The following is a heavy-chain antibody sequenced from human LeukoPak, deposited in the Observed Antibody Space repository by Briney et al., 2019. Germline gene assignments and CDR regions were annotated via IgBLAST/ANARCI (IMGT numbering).Heavy chain of an antibody. D-gene: IGHD6-6*01. V-gene: IGHV4-30-2*01. CDR3: ARERVSKAARGWFDP. CDR2: IYHSGST. Sequence: SETLSLTCTVSGGSISSSSYYWSWIRQPPGKGLEWIGYIYHSGSTYYNPSLKSRVTISVDRSKNQFSLKLSSVTAADTAVYYCARERVSKAARGWFDPWGQGTLVTVSS. CDR1: GGSISSSSYY. J-gene: IGHJ5*02.